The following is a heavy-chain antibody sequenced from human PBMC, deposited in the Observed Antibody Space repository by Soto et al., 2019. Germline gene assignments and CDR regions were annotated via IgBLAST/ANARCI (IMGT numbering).Heavy chain of an antibody. CDR3: ARGDTMVRGVIIDYFDY. J-gene: IGHJ4*02. Sequence: QVQLVQSGAEVKKPGASVKVSCKASGYTFTSYTLHWVRQAPGQRLEWMGWINTGNGNTKYSQKFQGRVTITRDTAXSXXDMELSSLRSEDTAVYYCARGDTMVRGVIIDYFDYWGQGTLVTVSS. CDR1: GYTFTSYT. D-gene: IGHD3-10*01. V-gene: IGHV1-3*04. CDR2: INTGNGNT.